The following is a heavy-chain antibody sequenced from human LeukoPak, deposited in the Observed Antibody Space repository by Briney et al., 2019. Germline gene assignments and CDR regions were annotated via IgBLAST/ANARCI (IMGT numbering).Heavy chain of an antibody. Sequence: GGALRLSCAASGFTFSSYAMSWGRQAPGKGLEWVSPISGSGVITYYADSVKSRFTIARDNSKNTLCLQRNSRRTEYTAVYHCAKDLGMVRGVILTTFDYWGPGDLVTVSS. CDR3: AKDLGMVRGVILTTFDY. D-gene: IGHD3-10*01. CDR2: ISGSGVIT. J-gene: IGHJ4*02. V-gene: IGHV3-23*01. CDR1: GFTFSSYA.